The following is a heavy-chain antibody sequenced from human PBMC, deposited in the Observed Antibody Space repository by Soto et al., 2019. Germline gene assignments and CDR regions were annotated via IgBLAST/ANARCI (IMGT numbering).Heavy chain of an antibody. CDR3: ARHSGSHYYYGMDV. CDR1: GGSVSSGSYY. D-gene: IGHD1-26*01. CDR2: IYYSGST. V-gene: IGHV4-39*01. Sequence: SETLSLTCTVSGGSVSSGSYYWSWIRQPPGKGLEWIGYIYYSGSTYYNPSLKSRVTISVDTSKNQFSLKLSSVTAADTAVYYCARHSGSHYYYGMDVWGQGTTVIVSS. J-gene: IGHJ6*02.